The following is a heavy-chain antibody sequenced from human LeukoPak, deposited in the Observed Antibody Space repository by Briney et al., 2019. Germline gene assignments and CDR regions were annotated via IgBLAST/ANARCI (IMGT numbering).Heavy chain of an antibody. CDR1: GFTFSSYS. J-gene: IGHJ6*02. V-gene: IGHV3-21*01. CDR3: ARDHPQDSSGYYYYYYGMDV. Sequence: GGSLRLSCAASGFTFSSYSMNWVRQAPGKGLEWVSSISSSSSYIYYADSVKGRFTISRDNAKNSLYLQMNSLRAEDTAVYYCARDHPQDSSGYYYYYYGMDVWGQGTTVTVSS. D-gene: IGHD3-22*01. CDR2: ISSSSSYI.